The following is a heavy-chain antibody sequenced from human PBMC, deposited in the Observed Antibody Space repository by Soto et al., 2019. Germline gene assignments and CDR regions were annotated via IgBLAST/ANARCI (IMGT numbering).Heavy chain of an antibody. CDR3: AREMATIGNYFDY. CDR2: TSHDGSNK. D-gene: IGHD5-12*01. CDR1: GFIFNNYG. J-gene: IGHJ4*02. V-gene: IGHV3-30*03. Sequence: PGGSLRLSCAASGFIFNNYGMHWVRQAPGKGLEWVALTSHDGSNKYYVDSVRGRFTMTRDTSISTAYMELSRLRSDDTAVYYCAREMATIGNYFDYWGQGTLVTVSS.